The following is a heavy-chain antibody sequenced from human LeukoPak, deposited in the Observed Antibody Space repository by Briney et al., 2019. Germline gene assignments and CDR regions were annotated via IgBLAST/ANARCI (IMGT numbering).Heavy chain of an antibody. D-gene: IGHD6-13*01. J-gene: IGHJ5*02. CDR1: GGSISFSSYY. V-gene: IGHV4-39*07. CDR3: ARGSDSSSWYQSYNWFDP. Sequence: SETLSLTCTVSGGSISFSSYYWGWIRQPPGKGLEWIGSIYYSGSTYYNPSLKSRVTISVDTSKNQFSLKLSSVTAADTAVYYCARGSDSSSWYQSYNWFDPWGQGTLVTVSS. CDR2: IYYSGST.